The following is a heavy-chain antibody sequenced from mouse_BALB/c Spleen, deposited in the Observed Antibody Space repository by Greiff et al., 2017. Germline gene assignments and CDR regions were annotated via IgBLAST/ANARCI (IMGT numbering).Heavy chain of an antibody. J-gene: IGHJ2*01. D-gene: IGHD1-1*01. Sequence: EVKLMESGGGLVQPGGSMKLSCVASGFTFSNYWMNWVRQSPEKGLEWVAEIRLKSNNYATHYAESVKGRFTISRDDSKSSVYLQMNNLRAEDTGIYYCTYGRNYCDYGGQGTTLTVSS. CDR2: IRLKSNNYAT. V-gene: IGHV6-6*02. CDR1: GFTFSNYW. CDR3: TYGRNYCDY.